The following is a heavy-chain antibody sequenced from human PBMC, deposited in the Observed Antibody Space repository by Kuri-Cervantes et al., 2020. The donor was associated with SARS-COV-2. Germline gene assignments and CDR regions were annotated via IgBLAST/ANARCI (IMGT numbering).Heavy chain of an antibody. D-gene: IGHD3-22*01. CDR2: IYYSGST. J-gene: IGHJ4*02. V-gene: IGHV4-39*01. CDR1: GGSISSSSYY. Sequence: SETLSLTCTVSGGSISSSSYYWGWIRQPPGKGLEWIGSIYYSGSTYYNPSLKSRVTISVDTSKNQFSLKLSSVTAADTAVYYCARTSGYYSDYFDYWDQGTLVTVSS. CDR3: ARTSGYYSDYFDY.